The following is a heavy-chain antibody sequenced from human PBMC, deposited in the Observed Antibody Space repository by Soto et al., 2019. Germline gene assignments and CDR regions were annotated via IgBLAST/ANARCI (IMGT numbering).Heavy chain of an antibody. Sequence: SETLSLTCTVSGGSISSGGYYWSWIRQHPGKGLEWIGYIYYSGSTYYNPSLKSRVTISVDTSKNQFSLKLSSVTAADTAVYYCARARATFRITGTSPDWFDPWGQGTLVTVSS. V-gene: IGHV4-31*03. J-gene: IGHJ5*02. D-gene: IGHD1-20*01. CDR3: ARARATFRITGTSPDWFDP. CDR2: IYYSGST. CDR1: GGSISSGGYY.